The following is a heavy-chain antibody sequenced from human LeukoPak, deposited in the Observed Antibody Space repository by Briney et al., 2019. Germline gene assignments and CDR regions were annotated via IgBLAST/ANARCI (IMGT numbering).Heavy chain of an antibody. CDR2: ISYDGSNK. Sequence: GRSLRLSCAASGFTFSSYGMHWVRQAPGKGLEWVAVISYDGSNKYYADSVKGRFTISRDNSKNTLYLQMNSLRAEDTAVYYCAKDLTNYYDSSGYDYWAREPWSPSPQ. CDR3: AKDLTNYYDSSGYDY. V-gene: IGHV3-30*18. CDR1: GFTFSSYG. J-gene: IGHJ4*02. D-gene: IGHD3-22*01.